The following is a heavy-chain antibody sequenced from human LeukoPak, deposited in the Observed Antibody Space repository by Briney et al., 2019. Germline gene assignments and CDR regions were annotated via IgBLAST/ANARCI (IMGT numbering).Heavy chain of an antibody. V-gene: IGHV4-4*07. CDR2: VYTTEDA. Sequence: PSETLSLTCTVSGGSISSYYWSWIRQPAGKGLEWIGRVYTTEDAKYNPSLESRVSMSLDMSKNQFSLKLSSVTAADTAVYYCARYGDPNYYFDFWGQGTLVTVSS. J-gene: IGHJ4*02. CDR3: ARYGDPNYYFDF. CDR1: GGSISSYY. D-gene: IGHD2-21*02.